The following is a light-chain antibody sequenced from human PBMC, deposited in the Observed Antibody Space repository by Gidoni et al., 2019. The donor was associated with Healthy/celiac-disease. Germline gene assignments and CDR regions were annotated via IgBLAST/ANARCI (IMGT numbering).Light chain of an antibody. CDR3: SSYTSSSTLVV. CDR2: EVS. J-gene: IGLJ2*01. CDR1: SSDVGGYNY. V-gene: IGLV2-14*01. Sequence: QSALTPPASVSGSPGQSITISCTGTSSDVGGYNYFSWYQQPPGKAPQLMIYEVSNRPSGVSNRFSGSKSGNTASLTISGLQAEDEADYYCSSYTSSSTLVVFGGGTKLTVL.